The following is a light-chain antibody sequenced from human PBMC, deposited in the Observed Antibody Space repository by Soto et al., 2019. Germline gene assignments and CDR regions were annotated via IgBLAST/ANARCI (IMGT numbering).Light chain of an antibody. V-gene: IGLV1-44*01. CDR1: SSNVGSHT. CDR3: AAWDDSRNGV. J-gene: IGLJ2*01. Sequence: QAVVTQPPSASGTPGQRVTISCSGSSSNVGSHTVNWYQQVPGTAPKLLIYDNNRRPSGVPDLFSGSKSATSASLAISGLQSDDEADYYCAAWDDSRNGVFGGGTKGTVL. CDR2: DNN.